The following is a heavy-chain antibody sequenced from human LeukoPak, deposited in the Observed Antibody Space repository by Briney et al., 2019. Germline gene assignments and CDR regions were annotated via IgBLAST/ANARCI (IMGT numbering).Heavy chain of an antibody. CDR1: GFTFRIYW. CDR2: IKQDGSEK. J-gene: IGHJ4*02. V-gene: IGHV3-7*01. Sequence: PGGSLRLSCAASGFTFRIYWMSWVRQAPGKGLEWVANIKQDGSEKYYVDSVRGRFTLSRDNAKNSLYLQMDSLRAEDTAVYYCASSVGGFFDYWGQGTWSPSPQ. D-gene: IGHD5/OR15-5a*01. CDR3: ASSVGGFFDY.